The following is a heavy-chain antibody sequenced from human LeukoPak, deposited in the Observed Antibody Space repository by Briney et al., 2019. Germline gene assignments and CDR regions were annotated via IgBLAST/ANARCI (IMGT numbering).Heavy chain of an antibody. CDR1: GFTFSDYY. CDR3: ARRGNPLDFDY. CDR2: ISSGSSYT. D-gene: IGHD3-3*01. V-gene: IGHV3-11*03. J-gene: IGHJ4*02. Sequence: NPGGSLRLSCEASGFTFSDYYMSWIRQAPGKGLEWVSYISSGSSYTNYADSVKGRFTISRDNAKNSLYLKMNSLRAEDTAVYYRARRGNPLDFDYWGQGTLVTVSS.